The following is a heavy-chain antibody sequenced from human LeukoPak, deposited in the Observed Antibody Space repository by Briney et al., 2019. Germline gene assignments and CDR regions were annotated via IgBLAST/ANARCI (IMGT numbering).Heavy chain of an antibody. CDR3: ARYSSGRGYYYMDV. J-gene: IGHJ6*03. CDR2: ISSSSSTI. Sequence: GGSLRLSCAASGFTFSSYSMNWVRQAPGKGLEWVSYISSSSSTIYYADSVKGRFTISRDNAKNSLYLQMNSLRAEDTAVYYCARYSSGRGYYYMDVWGKGTTVTISS. CDR1: GFTFSSYS. D-gene: IGHD6-19*01. V-gene: IGHV3-48*01.